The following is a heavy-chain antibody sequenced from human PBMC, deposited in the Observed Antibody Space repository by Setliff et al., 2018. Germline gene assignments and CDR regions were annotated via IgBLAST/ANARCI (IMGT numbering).Heavy chain of an antibody. CDR2: INHSGST. D-gene: IGHD3-3*01. CDR3: VRMSGFLYMDV. Sequence: SETLSLTCAASGGTFTYYYWTWIRQPPGKGLEWIGEINHSGSTNYNPSLKSRVTMSIDTSKNQFSLKLSSVTAADTAVYYCVRMSGFLYMDVWGKGTTVTVSS. CDR1: GGTFTYYY. J-gene: IGHJ6*03. V-gene: IGHV4-34*10.